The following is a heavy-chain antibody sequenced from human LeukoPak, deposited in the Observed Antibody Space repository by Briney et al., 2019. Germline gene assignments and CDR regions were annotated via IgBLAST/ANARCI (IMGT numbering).Heavy chain of an antibody. Sequence: SETLSLTCTVSGGSISSYYWSWIRQPAGKGLEWIGRIYTSGSTNYNTSLKSRVSMSVDTSKNQFSLKLSSVTAADTAVFYCARENSGSYREFDYWGQGTLVTVSS. CDR2: IYTSGST. V-gene: IGHV4-4*07. CDR3: ARENSGSYREFDY. CDR1: GGSISSYY. D-gene: IGHD1-26*01. J-gene: IGHJ4*02.